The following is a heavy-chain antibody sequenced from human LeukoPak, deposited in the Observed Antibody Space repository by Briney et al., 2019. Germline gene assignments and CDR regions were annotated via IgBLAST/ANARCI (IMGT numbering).Heavy chain of an antibody. CDR3: AKGLGTMVRGGIDY. CDR1: GFTFSSYA. Sequence: PGGSLRLSCAASGFTFSSYAMSWVRQAPGKGLEWVSTISGSGGSTSYADSVKGRFTLSRDSSKKTLYLQMNSLRAEDTAVYYCAKGLGTMVRGGIDYWGQGTLVTVSS. V-gene: IGHV3-23*01. D-gene: IGHD3-10*01. J-gene: IGHJ4*02. CDR2: ISGSGGST.